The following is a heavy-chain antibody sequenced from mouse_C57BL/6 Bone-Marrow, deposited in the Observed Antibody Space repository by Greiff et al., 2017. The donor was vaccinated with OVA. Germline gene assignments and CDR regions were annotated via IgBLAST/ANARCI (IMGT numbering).Heavy chain of an antibody. D-gene: IGHD2-10*02. Sequence: EVQLQHSEPELVKPGASVKISCKASGYTFTNYYMTWVNQSQGTSLEWIGDINPNNGGTSYNQKLKGKATLTVDKSSSTAYMELRSLTSEDSAVYYCARRGVARYGNYGYFDYWGQGTTLTVSS. CDR3: ARRGVARYGNYGYFDY. CDR1: GYTFTNYY. CDR2: INPNNGGT. V-gene: IGHV1-26*01. J-gene: IGHJ2*01.